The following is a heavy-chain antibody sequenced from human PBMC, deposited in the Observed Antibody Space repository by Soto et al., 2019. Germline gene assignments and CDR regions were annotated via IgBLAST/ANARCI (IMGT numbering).Heavy chain of an antibody. J-gene: IGHJ6*02. CDR1: GDSVSRNSAA. CDR3: ARDRFAGYSSGWYVSDYYYGMDV. Sequence: TLALTGAISGDSVSRNSAAWNWIRQSPSRGLEWLGRTYYRSKWYNDYAVSVKSRITINPDTSKHQFSLQLNSVTPEDTAVYYCARDRFAGYSSGWYVSDYYYGMDVWGQGTTVTVSS. CDR2: TYYRSKWYN. D-gene: IGHD6-19*01. V-gene: IGHV6-1*01.